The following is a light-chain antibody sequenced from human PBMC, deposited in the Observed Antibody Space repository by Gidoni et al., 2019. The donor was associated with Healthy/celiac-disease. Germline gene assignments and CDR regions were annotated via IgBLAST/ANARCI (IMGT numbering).Light chain of an antibody. CDR1: QSVLYSSNNKNY. V-gene: IGKV4-1*01. Sequence: DIVMTQSRGARAVALGERATINCKSSQSVLYSSNNKNYLAWYQQKPGQPPKLLIYWASTRESGVPDRFSGRGSGTDFTLTISSLQAEDVAVYYCQQYYSTPLTFGPGTKVDIK. J-gene: IGKJ3*01. CDR2: WAS. CDR3: QQYYSTPLT.